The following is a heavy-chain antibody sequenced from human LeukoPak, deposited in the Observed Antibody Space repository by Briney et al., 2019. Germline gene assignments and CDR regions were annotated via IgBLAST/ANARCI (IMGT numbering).Heavy chain of an antibody. CDR1: GGSFSGYY. CDR3: AKVGSYPNPLFDP. D-gene: IGHD3-10*01. V-gene: IGHV4-34*01. Sequence: SETLSLTCAVYGGSFSGYYWSWIRQPPGKGLEWIGEINHSGSTNYNPSLKSRVTISVDTSKNQFSLKLSSVTAADTAVYYCAKVGSYPNPLFDPWGQGTLVTVSS. CDR2: INHSGST. J-gene: IGHJ5*02.